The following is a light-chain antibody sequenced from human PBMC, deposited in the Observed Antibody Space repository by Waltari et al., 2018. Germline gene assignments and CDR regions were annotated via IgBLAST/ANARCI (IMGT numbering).Light chain of an antibody. Sequence: QSALTQPASVSGSPGQSTTISCTGTSSDVGGYNYVSWYQQHPGKAPKLMRYDVSKRPAGVSNRFSGSKSGNTASLTISGLQAEDEADYYCSSYTSSSTLVVFGGGTKLTVL. V-gene: IGLV2-14*01. CDR3: SSYTSSSTLVV. CDR1: SSDVGGYNY. J-gene: IGLJ2*01. CDR2: DVS.